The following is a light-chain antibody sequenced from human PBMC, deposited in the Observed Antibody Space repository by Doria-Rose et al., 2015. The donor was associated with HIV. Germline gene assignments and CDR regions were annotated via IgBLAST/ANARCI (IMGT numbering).Light chain of an antibody. J-gene: IGLJ1*01. V-gene: IGLV1-40*02. Sequence: QSVLTQPPSVSGAPGQRVAISCTGSSSTIGAGFDVNWYQQDPGTGTQLLIHGNTNRPSGVPDRFSGSKSGTSASLAISGLRAEDEADYYCQSYDSRLSVYVFGTGTKVTVL. CDR1: SSTIGAGFD. CDR2: GNT. CDR3: QSYDSRLSVYV.